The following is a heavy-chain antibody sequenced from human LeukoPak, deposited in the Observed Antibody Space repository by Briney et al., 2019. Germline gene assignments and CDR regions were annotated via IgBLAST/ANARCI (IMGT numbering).Heavy chain of an antibody. CDR3: ARDLTTVTTGYYYYYVDV. J-gene: IGHJ6*03. V-gene: IGHV4-34*01. CDR1: GGSFSGYY. D-gene: IGHD4-17*01. CDR2: INHSGST. Sequence: SETLSLTCAVYGGSFSGYYWSWIRQPPGKGLEWIGEINHSGSTNYNPSLKSRVTISVDTSKNQFSLKLSSVTAADTAVYYCARDLTTVTTGYYYYYVDVWGKGTTVTVSS.